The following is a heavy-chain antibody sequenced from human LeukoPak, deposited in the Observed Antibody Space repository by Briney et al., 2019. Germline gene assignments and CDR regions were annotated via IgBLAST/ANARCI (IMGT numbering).Heavy chain of an antibody. J-gene: IGHJ3*02. D-gene: IGHD5-12*01. CDR2: IYHSGST. CDR3: ARETVSGGYDTPDAFDI. Sequence: PSQTLSLTCTVSGGSISSGSYYWGWIRQPPGKGLEWIGSIYHSGSTYYNPSLKSRVTISVDTSKNQFSLKLSSVTAADTAVYYCARETVSGGYDTPDAFDIWGQGTMVTVSS. V-gene: IGHV4-39*07. CDR1: GGSISSGSYY.